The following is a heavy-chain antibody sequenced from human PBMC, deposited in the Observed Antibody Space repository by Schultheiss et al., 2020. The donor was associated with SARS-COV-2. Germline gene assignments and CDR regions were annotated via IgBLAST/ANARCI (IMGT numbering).Heavy chain of an antibody. CDR3: AKERTATTGWYFDL. V-gene: IGHV3-7*03. D-gene: IGHD1-1*01. CDR2: IKQDGSGK. Sequence: GWSLRLSCAASGFTVSSNYMSWVRQAPGKGLEWVANIKQDGSGKYYVDSVKGRFTISRDNAQNSLYLQMNSLGDEDTAVYYCAKERTATTGWYFDLWGRGTLVTVAS. CDR1: GFTVSSNY. J-gene: IGHJ2*01.